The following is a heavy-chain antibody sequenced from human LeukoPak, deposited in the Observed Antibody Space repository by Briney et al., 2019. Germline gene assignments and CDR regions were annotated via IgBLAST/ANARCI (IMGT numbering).Heavy chain of an antibody. CDR1: GFTFSSYA. Sequence: GGSLRLSCAASGFTFSSYAMHWVRQAPGKGLEWVANIKQDGSEKYYVDSVKGQFTISRDNAKNSLYLQMNSLRAEDTAVYYCARGTGYCSGGSCYEHWGQGTLVTVSS. CDR3: ARGTGYCSGGSCYEH. D-gene: IGHD2-15*01. V-gene: IGHV3-7*01. CDR2: IKQDGSEK. J-gene: IGHJ1*01.